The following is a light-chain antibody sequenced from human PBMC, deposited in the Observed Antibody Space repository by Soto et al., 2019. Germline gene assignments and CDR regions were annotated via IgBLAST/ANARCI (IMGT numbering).Light chain of an antibody. V-gene: IGKV2-28*01. CDR3: APGLESPFT. CDR2: LGS. CDR1: RNLLHSNGYYY. Sequence: EIVLTQSPLSLPVTPGEPASISCRSSRNLLHSNGYYYLDWYLQKPGQSPQLMIYLGSNRASGVQVGLSGSGSCTDFTLTISRVEAEDVVVYFCAPGLESPFTLGGGTKVDSK. J-gene: IGKJ4*01.